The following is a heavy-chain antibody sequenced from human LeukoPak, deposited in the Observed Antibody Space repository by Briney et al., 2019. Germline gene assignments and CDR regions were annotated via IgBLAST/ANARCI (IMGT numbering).Heavy chain of an antibody. Sequence: ASVKVSCKASGYTFTSYGISWVRQATGQGLEWMGWMNPNSGNTGYAQKFQGRVTMTRNTSISTAYMELSSLRSEDTAVYYCATSGYDDYYYYYGMDVWGQGTTVTVSS. CDR2: MNPNSGNT. CDR1: GYTFTSYG. D-gene: IGHD5-12*01. CDR3: ATSGYDDYYYYYGMDV. J-gene: IGHJ6*02. V-gene: IGHV1-8*02.